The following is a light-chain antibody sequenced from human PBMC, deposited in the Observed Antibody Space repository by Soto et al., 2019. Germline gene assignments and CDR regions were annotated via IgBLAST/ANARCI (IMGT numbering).Light chain of an antibody. CDR3: QQYGSLIT. V-gene: IGKV3-20*01. CDR2: GAS. CDR1: QSVSSSY. J-gene: IGKJ5*01. Sequence: EIVLTQSPGTLSLSPGERATLSCRASQSVSSSYLAWYEQKPGHAPRLLIYGASSRATGIPDRFSGSGSGTDFTLTISRLEPEDFAVYYCQQYGSLITFGQGTRLEIK.